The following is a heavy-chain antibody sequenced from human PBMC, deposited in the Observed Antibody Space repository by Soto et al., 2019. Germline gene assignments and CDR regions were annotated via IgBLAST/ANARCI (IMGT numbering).Heavy chain of an antibody. V-gene: IGHV4-4*02. J-gene: IGHJ3*02. Sequence: SETLSLTCAVSGGSISSSNWWSWVRQPPGKGLEWIGEIYHSGSTNYNPSLKSRVTISVDKSKNQFSMKLSSVTAADTAVYYCARDLKVPTWEGAFDIWGQATMVTVSS. CDR3: ARDLKVPTWEGAFDI. D-gene: IGHD1-26*01. CDR1: GGSISSSNW. CDR2: IYHSGST.